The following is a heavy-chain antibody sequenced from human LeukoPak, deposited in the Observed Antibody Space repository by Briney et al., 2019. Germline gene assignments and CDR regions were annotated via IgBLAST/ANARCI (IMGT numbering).Heavy chain of an antibody. CDR3: ARSGYFAEYFQH. D-gene: IGHD3-3*01. CDR1: GDSVSSNTAA. J-gene: IGHJ1*01. V-gene: IGHV6-1*01. CDR2: TYYRSKWRN. Sequence: SQTLSLTCAISGDSVSSNTAAWNWIRQSPSRGLEWLGRTYYRSKWRNDYAVSVKSRLTTNPDTSKNQFSLQLNSVTPEDTAVYFCARSGYFAEYFQHWGQGTLVTVSS.